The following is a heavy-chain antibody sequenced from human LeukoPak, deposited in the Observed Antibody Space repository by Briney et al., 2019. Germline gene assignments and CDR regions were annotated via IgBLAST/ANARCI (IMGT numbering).Heavy chain of an antibody. J-gene: IGHJ4*02. CDR2: ISASSTSI. V-gene: IGHV3-21*01. CDR1: GFTFSDYT. Sequence: GGSLRLSCATSGFTFSDYTMNWVRQAPGKGLEWVSFISASSTSIYYADSVRGRFTISRDNAKNSLYLQMNSLRAEDTAVYYCARVTEAPYYFDYWGQGTLVTVSS. CDR3: ARVTEAPYYFDY.